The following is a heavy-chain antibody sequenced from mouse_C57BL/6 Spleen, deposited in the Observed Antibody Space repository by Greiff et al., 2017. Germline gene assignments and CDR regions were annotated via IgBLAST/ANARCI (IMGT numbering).Heavy chain of an antibody. V-gene: IGHV1-5*01. CDR1: GYTFTDYC. CDR2: IDPGNSDT. D-gene: IGHD1-1*01. Sequence: EVKLVESGTVLVKPGASVKMSCKTSGYTFTDYCMHWVKQRPGQGLEWIGAIDPGNSDTSYNQKFKGKAKLTADTSASTAYMELSSLTSEDSAVYYCCIYDGSSAMGGWGQGTTVTVA. CDR3: CIYDGSSAMGG. J-gene: IGHJ4*01.